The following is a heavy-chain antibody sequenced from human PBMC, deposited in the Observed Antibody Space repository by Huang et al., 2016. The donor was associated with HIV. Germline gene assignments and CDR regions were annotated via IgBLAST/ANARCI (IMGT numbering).Heavy chain of an antibody. D-gene: IGHD6-13*01. CDR2: ISPSSSFI. V-gene: IGHV3-21*01. CDR1: GFSLDSYN. J-gene: IGHJ4*02. Sequence: EVQLVESGGGLVKPGGSLRLSCAASGFSLDSYNMYWVRHTPGMGLHWSSSISPSSSFIDYADSVKGRFSISRDNAKNSLYLQMNNLRGEDTAVYYCARDRGQQLSPFDSWGQGTLVTVSS. CDR3: ARDRGQQLSPFDS.